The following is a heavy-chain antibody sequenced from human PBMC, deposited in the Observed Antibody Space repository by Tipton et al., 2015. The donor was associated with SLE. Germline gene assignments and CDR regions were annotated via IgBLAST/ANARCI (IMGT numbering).Heavy chain of an antibody. CDR2: ISSSAITS. V-gene: IGHV3-11*04. Sequence: SLRLSCAVSGFSLSDYYMSWIRQAPGKGPEWVSQISSSAITSYYSDSVKGRFTISKDNVKNSLYLQMNSLRAEDTAVYYCARISSGSYCLDYWGQGTLVTVSS. CDR3: ARISSGSYCLDY. D-gene: IGHD3-10*01. J-gene: IGHJ4*02. CDR1: GFSLSDYY.